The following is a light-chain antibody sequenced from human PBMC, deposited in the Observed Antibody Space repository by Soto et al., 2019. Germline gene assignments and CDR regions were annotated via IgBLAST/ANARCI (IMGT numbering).Light chain of an antibody. J-gene: IGKJ2*01. Sequence: EIVMTQSPATLSVSPGERATLSCRASQSVGSDLAWYQQKPDQAPRLLMYGASTRATGIPARFSGSGSGTEFTLTISSLQSEDFAVYYCQQYNNWPPYTFGQGTKVDIK. CDR2: GAS. CDR1: QSVGSD. V-gene: IGKV3-15*01. CDR3: QQYNNWPPYT.